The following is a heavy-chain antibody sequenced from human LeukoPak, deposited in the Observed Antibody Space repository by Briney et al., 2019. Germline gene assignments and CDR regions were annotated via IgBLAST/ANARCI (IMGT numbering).Heavy chain of an antibody. CDR3: ARAESIFGVVITWFDP. V-gene: IGHV4-34*01. J-gene: IGHJ5*02. CDR1: GGSFSGYY. D-gene: IGHD3-3*01. CDR2: INHSGST. Sequence: PSETLSLTCAVYGGSFSGYYWSWIRQPPGKGLEWIGEINHSGSTNYNPSLKSRVTISVDTSKNQFSLKLSPVTAADTAVYYCARAESIFGVVITWFDPWGQGTLVTVSS.